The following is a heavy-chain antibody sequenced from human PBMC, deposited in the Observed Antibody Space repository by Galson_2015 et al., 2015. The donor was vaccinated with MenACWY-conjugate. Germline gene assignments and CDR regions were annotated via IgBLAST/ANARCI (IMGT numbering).Heavy chain of an antibody. Sequence: SLRLSCAASGFTFNTYTMNWVRQAPGEGLEWVSSITSGSDYIYYPDSVKGRFTVSRDNAENSLYLQMNSLRPEDTAVYYCAREDLAWAFGLDYWGQGTLVTVSS. CDR1: GFTFNTYT. V-gene: IGHV3-21*01. D-gene: IGHD2/OR15-2a*01. J-gene: IGHJ4*02. CDR3: AREDLAWAFGLDY. CDR2: ITSGSDYI.